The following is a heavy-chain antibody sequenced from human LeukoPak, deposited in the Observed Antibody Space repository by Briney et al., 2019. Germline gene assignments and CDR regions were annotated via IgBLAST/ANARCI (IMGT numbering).Heavy chain of an antibody. V-gene: IGHV3-30*02. CDR3: ARVRSGDRDFDC. D-gene: IGHD4-17*01. CDR1: GFTFSSYG. CDR2: IRYDGSNK. Sequence: GGSLRLSCAASGFTFSSYGMHWVRQAPGKGLEWVAFIRYDGSNKFYADSVKGRFTISRDNSKSTLYLQMNSLRAEDTAVYYCARVRSGDRDFDCWGQGTLVTVSS. J-gene: IGHJ4*02.